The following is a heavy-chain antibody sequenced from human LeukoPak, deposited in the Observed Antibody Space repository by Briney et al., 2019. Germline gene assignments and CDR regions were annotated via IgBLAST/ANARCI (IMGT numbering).Heavy chain of an antibody. V-gene: IGHV1-2*02. J-gene: IGHJ4*02. Sequence: ASVKVSCKASGYTFTGYYVHWVRQAPGQGLEWMGWINPNSGGTNYAQKLQGRVTMTTDTSTSTACMELRSLRSDDTAVYYCASTVWSYDSSGYYFDYWGQGTLVTVSS. CDR1: GYTFTGYY. CDR2: INPNSGGT. CDR3: ASTVWSYDSSGYYFDY. D-gene: IGHD3-22*01.